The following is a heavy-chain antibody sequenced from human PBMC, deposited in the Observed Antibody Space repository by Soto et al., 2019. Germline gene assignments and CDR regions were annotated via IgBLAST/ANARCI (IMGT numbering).Heavy chain of an antibody. CDR2: ISAYNGNT. Sequence: ASVKVSCKASGYTFTSYGISWVRQAPGQGLEWMGWISAYNGNTNYAQKLQGRVTMTTDTSTSTAYMELRSLRSDDTAVYYCARDLGTDLHINQYYYYGMDVWVQGTTVTVSS. D-gene: IGHD2-21*01. V-gene: IGHV1-18*01. CDR3: ARDLGTDLHINQYYYYGMDV. CDR1: GYTFTSYG. J-gene: IGHJ6*02.